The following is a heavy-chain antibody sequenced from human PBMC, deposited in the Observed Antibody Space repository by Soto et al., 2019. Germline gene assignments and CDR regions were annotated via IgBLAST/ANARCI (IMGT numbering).Heavy chain of an antibody. J-gene: IGHJ6*01. CDR1: GYSFTSYW. CDR3: SRQRVIGSGSYYYYYCGVDV. CDR2: IDPSDSYT. Sequence: PGESLKISCKGSGYSFTSYWISWVRQMPGKGLEWMGRIDPSDSYTNYSPSFQGHVTISADKSISTAYLRWSSLKASDTAMYYCSRQRVIGSGSYYYYYCGVDVWGQGTTVTVSS. D-gene: IGHD1-26*01. V-gene: IGHV5-10-1*01.